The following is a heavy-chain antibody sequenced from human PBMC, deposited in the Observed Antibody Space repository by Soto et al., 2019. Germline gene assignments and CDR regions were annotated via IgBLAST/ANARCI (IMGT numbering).Heavy chain of an antibody. CDR2: IYYSGST. D-gene: IGHD3-3*01. CDR1: GGSISSGGYY. Sequence: SETLSLTCTVSGGSISSGGYYWSWIRQHPGKGLEWIGYIYYSGSTYYNPSLKSRATISVDTSKNQFSLKLSSVTAADTAVYYCARGSTTIFYGMDVWGQGTTVTVSS. V-gene: IGHV4-31*03. J-gene: IGHJ6*02. CDR3: ARGSTTIFYGMDV.